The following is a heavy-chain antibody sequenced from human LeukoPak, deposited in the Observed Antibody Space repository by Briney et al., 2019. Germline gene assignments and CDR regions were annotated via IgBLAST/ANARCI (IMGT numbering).Heavy chain of an antibody. V-gene: IGHV4-34*01. D-gene: IGHD2/OR15-2a*01. J-gene: IGHJ6*02. CDR2: INHSGST. CDR3: ARAPTRDLWYYYGMDV. CDR1: GGSFSGYY. Sequence: SETLSLTCAVYGGSFSGYYWSWIRQPPGKGLEWIGEINHSGSTNYNPSLKSRVTISVDTSKNQFSLKLSSVTAADTAVYYCARAPTRDLWYYYGMDVWGQGTTVTVSS.